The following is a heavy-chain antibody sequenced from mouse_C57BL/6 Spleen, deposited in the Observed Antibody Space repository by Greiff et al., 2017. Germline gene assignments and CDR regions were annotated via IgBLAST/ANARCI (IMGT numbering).Heavy chain of an antibody. CDR2: INPGSGGT. CDR1: GYAFTNYL. V-gene: IGHV1-54*01. D-gene: IGHD3-2*02. J-gene: IGHJ4*01. CDR3: ARGGSSGYLYAMDY. Sequence: VKLMESGAELVRPGTSVKVSCKASGYAFTNYLIEWVKQRPGQGLEGIGVINPGSGGTNYNEKFKGKATLTADKSSSTAYMQLSSLTSEDSAVYFCARGGSSGYLYAMDYWGQGTSVTVSS.